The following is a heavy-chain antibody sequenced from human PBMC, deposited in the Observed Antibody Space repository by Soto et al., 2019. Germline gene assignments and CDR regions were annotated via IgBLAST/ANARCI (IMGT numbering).Heavy chain of an antibody. V-gene: IGHV3-11*05. J-gene: IGHJ4*02. CDR1: GFTFSDYY. CDR3: AGGTGTQWLRFDY. CDR2: ISSSSSYT. D-gene: IGHD5-12*01. Sequence: PGGSLRLSCAASGFTFSDYYMSWIRQAPGKGLEWVSYISSSSSYTNYADSVKGRFTISRDNAKNSLYLQMNSLRAEDTAVYYCAGGTGTQWLRFDYWGQGTLVTVSS.